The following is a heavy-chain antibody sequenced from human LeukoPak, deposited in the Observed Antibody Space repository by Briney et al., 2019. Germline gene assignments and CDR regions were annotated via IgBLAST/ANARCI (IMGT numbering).Heavy chain of an antibody. CDR2: ISSSSTYI. CDR1: GFTFSSYE. D-gene: IGHD3-16*01. CDR3: ARERAGERPRPLLNYYYMDV. J-gene: IGHJ6*03. V-gene: IGHV3-21*01. Sequence: PGGSLRLSCAASGFTFSSYEMNWVRQAPGKGLEWVSFISSSSTYIYYADSVKGRFTISRDNSKNTLYLQMNSLRAEDTAVYYCARERAGERPRPLLNYYYMDVWGKGTTVTISS.